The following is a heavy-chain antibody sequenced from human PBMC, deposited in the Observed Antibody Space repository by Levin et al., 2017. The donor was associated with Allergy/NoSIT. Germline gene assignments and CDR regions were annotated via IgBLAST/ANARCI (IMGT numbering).Heavy chain of an antibody. J-gene: IGHJ4*02. CDR3: ARRDHWGCAV. D-gene: IGHD7-27*01. Sequence: GESLKISCTASGYXXGTYXVHXXXXXXXQGLEWMGWMNPTTGNAGYAQKFQGRVTLTRDTSKTTAYMELSTLRSEDTAVYYCARRDHWGCAVWGQGAPVSVSS. CDR2: MNPTTGNA. V-gene: IGHV1-8*01. CDR1: GYXXGTYX.